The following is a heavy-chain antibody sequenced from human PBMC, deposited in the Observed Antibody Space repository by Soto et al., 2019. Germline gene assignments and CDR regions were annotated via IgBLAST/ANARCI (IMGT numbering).Heavy chain of an antibody. CDR2: IDPSDSYT. V-gene: IGHV5-10-1*01. J-gene: IGHJ6*02. CDR3: ASPRHIVAEVYYGMDV. Sequence: GESLNISCKGSGYSFTSCWISWVRQMPGKGLEWMGRIDPSDSYTNYSPSFQGHVTISADKSISTAYLQWSSLKASDTAMYYCASPRHIVAEVYYGMDVWGQGTTVTVSS. D-gene: IGHD5-12*01. CDR1: GYSFTSCW.